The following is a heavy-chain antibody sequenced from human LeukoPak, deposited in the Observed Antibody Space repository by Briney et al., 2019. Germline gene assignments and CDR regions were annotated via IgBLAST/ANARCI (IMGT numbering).Heavy chain of an antibody. J-gene: IGHJ4*02. D-gene: IGHD6-13*01. CDR2: ISGSGDST. Sequence: GGSLRLSCAASGFTFSSYAMSWVRQAPGKGLEWASAISGSGDSTYYADSVKGRFTISRDNSKNTLYLQMNSLRAEDTAVYYCAKELTSSWYLLWGQGTLVTVSS. CDR1: GFTFSSYA. CDR3: AKELTSSWYLL. V-gene: IGHV3-23*01.